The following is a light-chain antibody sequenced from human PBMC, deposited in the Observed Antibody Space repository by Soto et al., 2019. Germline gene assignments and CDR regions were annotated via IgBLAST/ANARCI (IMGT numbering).Light chain of an antibody. V-gene: IGKV4-1*01. J-gene: IGKJ2*01. CDR2: WAS. Sequence: DIVMTQSPDSLAVSLGERATINCKSSQSVLYSSNNKNYLAWYQQKPGQPPKLLIYWASTRESGVPDRFSGSGSGTDFTLPISSLQAEDVAVSYCQQYYNTPSYTFGQGTKLEIK. CDR1: QSVLYSSNNKNY. CDR3: QQYYNTPSYT.